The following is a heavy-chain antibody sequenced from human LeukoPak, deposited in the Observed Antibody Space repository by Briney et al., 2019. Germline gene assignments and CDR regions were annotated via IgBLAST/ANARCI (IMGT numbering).Heavy chain of an antibody. CDR2: IFPFFGTP. CDR3: AGGSGGSYHF. CDR1: GGTFSSYS. D-gene: IGHD1-26*01. J-gene: IGHJ4*02. V-gene: IGHV1-69*01. Sequence: SVKVSSKSCGGTFSSYSINWVRQAPGQGLEWVGGIFPFFGTPTYARKFQGRVTITADESTSTAYMELSSLRSNDTAAYYCAGGSGGSYHFWGQGTLVSVSS.